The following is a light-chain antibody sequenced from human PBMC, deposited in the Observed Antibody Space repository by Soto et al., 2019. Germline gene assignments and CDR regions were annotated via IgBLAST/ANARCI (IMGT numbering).Light chain of an antibody. J-gene: IGKJ4*01. CDR3: QQRSNWPLT. V-gene: IGKV3-11*01. CDR1: QSVSSY. Sequence: EIVLTQSPATLSLSPRERATLSCRASQSVSSYLAWYQQKPGQAPRLLIYDASNRATGIPARFSGSGSGTDFTLTISGLEPEDFAGYYCQQRSNWPLTFGGGTKVEIK. CDR2: DAS.